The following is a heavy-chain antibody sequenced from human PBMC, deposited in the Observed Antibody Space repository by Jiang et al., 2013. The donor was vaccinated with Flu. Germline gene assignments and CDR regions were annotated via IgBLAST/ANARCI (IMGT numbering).Heavy chain of an antibody. V-gene: IGHV4-34*01. D-gene: IGHD6-6*01. J-gene: IGHJ4*02. CDR3: ATFPRGIAARGFDY. CDR2: INHSGST. CDR1: GGSFSDYH. Sequence: KPSETLSLTCAVYGGSFSDYHWSWIRQPPGRGLEWIGEINHSGSTFYNPSLKSRVTISIDTSKNQFSLKLSSVTAADTAVYYCATFPRGIAARGFDYWGQGTLVTVSS.